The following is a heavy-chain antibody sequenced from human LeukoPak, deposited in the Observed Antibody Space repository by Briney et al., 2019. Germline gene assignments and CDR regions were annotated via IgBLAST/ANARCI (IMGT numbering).Heavy chain of an antibody. J-gene: IGHJ4*02. CDR1: GFTFSSYG. Sequence: PGGSLRLSCAASGFTFSSYGMHWVRQAPGKGLEWVAVIWYDGSNKYYADSVKGRFTIPRDNSKNTLYLQMNSLRAEDTAVYYCARDLRLYSSGWSPSFDYWGQGTLVTVSS. CDR2: IWYDGSNK. CDR3: ARDLRLYSSGWSPSFDY. D-gene: IGHD6-19*01. V-gene: IGHV3-33*08.